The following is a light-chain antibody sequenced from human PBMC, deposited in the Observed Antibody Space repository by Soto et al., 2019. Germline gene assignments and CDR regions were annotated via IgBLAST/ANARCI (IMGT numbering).Light chain of an antibody. CDR1: SANIGGNS. CDR3: GSWDSSLSAYV. CDR2: DDN. V-gene: IGLV1-51*01. Sequence: QSVLTQPPSVSAAPGQKVTISCSGSSANIGGNSVSWYQQLPGTAPKLLIYDDNKRPSGIPDRFSGSKSGTSATLGITGFQTGDEADYYCGSWDSSLSAYVXGPGTKSPS. J-gene: IGLJ1*01.